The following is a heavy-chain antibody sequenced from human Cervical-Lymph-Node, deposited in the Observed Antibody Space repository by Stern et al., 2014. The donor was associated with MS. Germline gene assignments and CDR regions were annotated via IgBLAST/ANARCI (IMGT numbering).Heavy chain of an antibody. CDR1: GFTFSSYS. Sequence: VQLVQSGGGLVQPGGSLRLSCAASGFTFSSYSMNWVRQAPGQGLEWISYISYSSSTIYYADSVKGRFTISRDNAKNSLYLQMNSLRAEDTAVYYCARLRTTVTNPDYWGQGTLVTVSS. CDR2: ISYSSSTI. V-gene: IGHV3-48*04. J-gene: IGHJ4*02. CDR3: ARLRTTVTNPDY. D-gene: IGHD4-17*01.